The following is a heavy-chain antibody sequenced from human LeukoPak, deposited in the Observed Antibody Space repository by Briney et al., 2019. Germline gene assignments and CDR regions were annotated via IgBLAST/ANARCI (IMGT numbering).Heavy chain of an antibody. D-gene: IGHD3-3*01. CDR2: IYYSGST. Sequence: PSETLSLTCTVSGGSIGSYYWSWIRQPPGKGLEWIGYIYYSGSTNYNPSLKSRVTISVDTSKNQFSLKLSSVTAADTAVYYCARGFGEYYFDYWGQGTLVTVSS. CDR3: ARGFGEYYFDY. J-gene: IGHJ4*02. V-gene: IGHV4-59*01. CDR1: GGSIGSYY.